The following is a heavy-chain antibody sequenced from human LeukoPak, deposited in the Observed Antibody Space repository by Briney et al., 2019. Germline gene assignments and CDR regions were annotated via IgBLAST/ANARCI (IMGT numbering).Heavy chain of an antibody. D-gene: IGHD4-17*01. CDR2: INHSGST. Sequence: SETLSLTCTVSGGSISSYYWSWIRQPPGKGLEWIGEINHSGSTNYNPSLKSRVTISVNTSKNQFSLKLSSVTAADTAVYYCARGLTVTTRAPDYWGQGTLVTVSS. J-gene: IGHJ4*02. CDR3: ARGLTVTTRAPDY. V-gene: IGHV4-34*01. CDR1: GGSISSYY.